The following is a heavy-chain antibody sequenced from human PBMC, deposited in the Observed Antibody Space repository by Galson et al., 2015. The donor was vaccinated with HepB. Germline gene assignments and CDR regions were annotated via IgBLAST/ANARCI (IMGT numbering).Heavy chain of an antibody. CDR2: IYYSGST. CDR3: ARWGWVVAARIGSGPIDAFDI. D-gene: IGHD2-15*01. V-gene: IGHV4-59*01. CDR1: GGSISSYY. J-gene: IGHJ3*02. Sequence: SETLSLTCTVSGGSISSYYWSWIRQPPGKGLEWIGYIYYSGSTNYNPSLKSRVTISVDTSKNQFSLKLSSVTAADTAVYYCARWGWVVAARIGSGPIDAFDIWGQGTMVTVSS.